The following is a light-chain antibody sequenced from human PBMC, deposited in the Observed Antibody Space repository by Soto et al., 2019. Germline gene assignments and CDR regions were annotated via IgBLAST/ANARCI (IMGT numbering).Light chain of an antibody. Sequence: DVQMTQSPSSLSASVGDRVTITCRASQTISSYLNWYQQRPGKAPTLLIYTASKLQSGVPSRFSGSESGTDFTLTISSLHPEDFATYYCQQSYSSPFTFGQGTKLE. J-gene: IGKJ2*01. CDR2: TAS. CDR3: QQSYSSPFT. CDR1: QTISSY. V-gene: IGKV1-39*01.